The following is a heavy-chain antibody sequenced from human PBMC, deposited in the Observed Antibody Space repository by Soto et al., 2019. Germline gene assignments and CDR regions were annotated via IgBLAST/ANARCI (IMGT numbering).Heavy chain of an antibody. J-gene: IGHJ5*02. CDR2: IWYDGSNK. CDR3: ARDLRAAFNWFDP. D-gene: IGHD2-15*01. Sequence: GSLRLSCAASGFTSSSYGMHWVRQAPGKGLEWVAVIWYDGSNKYYADSVKGRFTISRDNSKNTLYLQMNSLRAEDTAVYYCARDLRAAFNWFDPWGQGTLVTVSS. CDR1: GFTSSSYG. V-gene: IGHV3-33*01.